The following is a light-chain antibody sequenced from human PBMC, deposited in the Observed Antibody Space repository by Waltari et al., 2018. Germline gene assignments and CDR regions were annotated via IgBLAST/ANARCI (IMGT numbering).Light chain of an antibody. Sequence: QSALTQPASVSGSPGQSITISCTGTSSDVGRYNYVSWYRQLTGKAPKLMIYEVGKRPSGVSDPFTGSKSANTPSLTISCLQPEDQADYYRFSYAGSRYVFGTGTKVTVL. CDR2: EVG. CDR1: SSDVGRYNY. J-gene: IGLJ1*01. V-gene: IGLV2-23*02. CDR3: FSYAGSRYV.